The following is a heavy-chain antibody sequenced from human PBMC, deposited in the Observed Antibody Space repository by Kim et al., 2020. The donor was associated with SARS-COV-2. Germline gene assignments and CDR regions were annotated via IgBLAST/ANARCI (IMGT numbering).Heavy chain of an antibody. CDR1: GFTFSDYY. CDR3: ATTHPGYSSGWNFDY. J-gene: IGHJ4*02. V-gene: IGHV3-11*01. Sequence: VGSLRLSCAASGFTFSDYYMSWIRQAPGKGLEWVSYISSSGSTIYYADSVKGRFTISRDNAKNSLYLQMNSLRAEDTAVYYCATTHPGYSSGWNFDYWGQGTLVTVSS. CDR2: ISSSGSTI. D-gene: IGHD6-19*01.